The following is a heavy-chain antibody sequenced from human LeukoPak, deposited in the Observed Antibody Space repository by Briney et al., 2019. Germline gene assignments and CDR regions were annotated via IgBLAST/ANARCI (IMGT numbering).Heavy chain of an antibody. J-gene: IGHJ6*03. Sequence: SEPLSLTCTVSGGSMSSYYWTWLRQPPGKGLEWIGYIYYCGHTGYNPSLKSRVTISVDTFKNQFSLKLSSVTAADTAVYYCARTPRGYSGYLSFYYYMDVWGKGTTVTVSS. CDR2: IYYCGHT. CDR3: ARTPRGYSGYLSFYYYMDV. V-gene: IGHV4-59*08. D-gene: IGHD5-12*01. CDR1: GGSMSSYY.